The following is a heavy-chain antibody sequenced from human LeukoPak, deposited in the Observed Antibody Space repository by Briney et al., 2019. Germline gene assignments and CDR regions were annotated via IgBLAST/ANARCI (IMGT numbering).Heavy chain of an antibody. CDR1: GFTFSDYY. CDR3: ARDSQDYYGSGSYTDY. Sequence: GGSLRLSCAASGFTFSDYYMSWIRQAPGKGLEWVSYISSGGSTIYYADSVKGRFTIPRDNAKNSLYLQMNSLRAEDTAVYYCARDSQDYYGSGSYTDYWGQGTLVTVSS. CDR2: ISSGGSTI. V-gene: IGHV3-11*01. D-gene: IGHD3-10*01. J-gene: IGHJ4*02.